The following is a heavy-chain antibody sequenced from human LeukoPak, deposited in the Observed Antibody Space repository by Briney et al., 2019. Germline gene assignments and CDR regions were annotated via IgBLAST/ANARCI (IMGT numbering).Heavy chain of an antibody. CDR3: ARDLEVLGSSSHLTD. D-gene: IGHD6-13*01. Sequence: ASVKVSCKASGYTFTSYGISWVRQAPGQRLEWMGWISAYNGNTNYAQKLQGRVTMTTDTSTSTAYMELRSLRSDDTAVYYCARDLEVLGSSSHLTDWGQGTLVTVSS. CDR2: ISAYNGNT. J-gene: IGHJ4*02. V-gene: IGHV1-18*01. CDR1: GYTFTSYG.